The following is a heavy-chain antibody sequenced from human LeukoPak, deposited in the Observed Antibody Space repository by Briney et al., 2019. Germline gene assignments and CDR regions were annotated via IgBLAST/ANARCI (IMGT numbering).Heavy chain of an antibody. CDR1: GFTFSSYW. V-gene: IGHV3-7*03. Sequence: HPGGSLRLSCAASGFTFSSYWMSWVRQAPGKGLEWVANIKQDGSEKYYVDSVKGRFTISRDNAKNSLYLQMNSLRAEDTAVYYCARDQTSDSYDYVWGSYRFPYYHYYGMDVWGKGTTVTVSS. CDR3: ARDQTSDSYDYVWGSYRFPYYHYYGMDV. J-gene: IGHJ6*04. D-gene: IGHD3-16*02. CDR2: IKQDGSEK.